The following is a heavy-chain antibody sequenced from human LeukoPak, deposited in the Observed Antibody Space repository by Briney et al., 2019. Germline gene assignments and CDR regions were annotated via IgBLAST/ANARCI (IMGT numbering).Heavy chain of an antibody. CDR3: ARRGYDPYYYYYYMDV. CDR2: IYYTGPT. Sequence: SETLSLTCTVSGVSISTSRYYWGWIRQPPGKGLEWIGNIYYTGPTYYNASLESRVTISLDTSKNQFFLKLNSVTAADTAMYYCARRGYDPYYYYYYMDVWGKGTTVTISS. V-gene: IGHV4-39*01. D-gene: IGHD5-12*01. J-gene: IGHJ6*03. CDR1: GVSISTSRYY.